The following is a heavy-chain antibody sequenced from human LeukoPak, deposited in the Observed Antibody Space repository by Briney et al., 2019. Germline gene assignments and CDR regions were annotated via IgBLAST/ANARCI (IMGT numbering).Heavy chain of an antibody. V-gene: IGHV3-30*18. CDR2: ISYDGSNK. CDR1: GFTFSSYG. CDR3: AKDLQYYYDSSGYYPDGAFDY. J-gene: IGHJ4*02. Sequence: GGSLKLSCAASGFTFSSYGMHWVRQAPGKGLEWVAVISYDGSNKYYADSVKGRFTISRDNSKNKLYLQMNSLRAEDTAVYYCAKDLQYYYDSSGYYPDGAFDYWGQGTLVTVSS. D-gene: IGHD3-22*01.